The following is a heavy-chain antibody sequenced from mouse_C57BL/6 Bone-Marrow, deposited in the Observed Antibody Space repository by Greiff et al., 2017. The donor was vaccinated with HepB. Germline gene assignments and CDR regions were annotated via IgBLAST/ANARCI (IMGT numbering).Heavy chain of an antibody. V-gene: IGHV1-55*01. CDR3: ARATVVAGAMDY. Sequence: QVQLQQSGAELVKPGASVKMSCKASGYTFTSYWITWVKQRPGQGLEWIGDIYPGSGSTNYNEKFKSKATLTVDTSSSTAYMQLSSLTSEDSAVYYCARATVVAGAMDYWGQGTSVTVSS. CDR2: IYPGSGST. D-gene: IGHD1-1*01. J-gene: IGHJ4*01. CDR1: GYTFTSYW.